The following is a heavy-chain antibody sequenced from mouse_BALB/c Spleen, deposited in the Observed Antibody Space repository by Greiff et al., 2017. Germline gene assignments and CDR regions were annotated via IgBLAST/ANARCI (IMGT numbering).Heavy chain of an antibody. Sequence: EVQLVESGGGLVQPKGSLKLSCAASGFTFNTYAMHWVCQAPGKGLEWVARIRSKSNNYATYYADSVKDRFTISRDDSQSMLYLQMNNLKTEDTAMYYCVRDLYDYDGGAWFAYWGQGTLVTVSA. CDR3: VRDLYDYDGGAWFAY. V-gene: IGHV10-3*03. D-gene: IGHD2-4*01. CDR1: GFTFNTYA. CDR2: IRSKSNNYAT. J-gene: IGHJ3*01.